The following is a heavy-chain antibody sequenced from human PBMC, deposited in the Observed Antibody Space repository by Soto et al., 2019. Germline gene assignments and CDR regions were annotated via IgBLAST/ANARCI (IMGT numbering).Heavy chain of an antibody. V-gene: IGHV3-66*01. D-gene: IGHD2-15*01. CDR3: AREPRYCSGGSCSIMGDAFDI. J-gene: IGHJ3*02. Sequence: EVQLVESGGGLVQPGGSLRLSCVASGFTVTDIYMNWVRQAPGKGLEWVSVIYKDFTDYADFVKGRFSVSTDSSKNAPYLQTDNLRAEDTAVYYCAREPRYCSGGSCSIMGDAFDIWGQGAMVTVSS. CDR2: IYKDFT. CDR1: GFTVTDIY.